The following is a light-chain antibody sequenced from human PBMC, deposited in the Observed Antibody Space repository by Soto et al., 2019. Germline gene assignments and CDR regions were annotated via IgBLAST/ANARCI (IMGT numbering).Light chain of an antibody. CDR1: SSDVGGYNS. J-gene: IGLJ1*01. CDR3: RSYAGSDKYV. Sequence: QSALTQPPSASGSPGQSVTISCTGTSSDVGGYNSVSWYQQHPGKAPKLIIYEVRERPSGVPDRFSGSKSGNTASLTVSGLQAEDEADYYCRSYAGSDKYVLGTGTKVTVL. CDR2: EVR. V-gene: IGLV2-8*01.